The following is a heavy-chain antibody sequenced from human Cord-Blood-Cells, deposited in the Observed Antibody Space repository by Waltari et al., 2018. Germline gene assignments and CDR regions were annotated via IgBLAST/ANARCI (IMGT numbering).Heavy chain of an antibody. CDR2: FDPEDGET. CDR3: ATFAKDCSGGSCYSGAFDY. Sequence: QVQLVQSGAEVKKPGASVKVSCKVSGYTPTELSMHWVRQAPGNGLEWMGGFDPEDGETIYAQKFQGRVTMTEDTSTDTAYMELSSLRSEDTAVYYCATFAKDCSGGSCYSGAFDYWGQGTLVTVSS. V-gene: IGHV1-24*01. J-gene: IGHJ4*02. D-gene: IGHD2-15*01. CDR1: GYTPTELS.